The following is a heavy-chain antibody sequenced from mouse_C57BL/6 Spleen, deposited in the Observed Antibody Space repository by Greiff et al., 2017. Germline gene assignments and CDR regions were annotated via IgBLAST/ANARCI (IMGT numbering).Heavy chain of an antibody. CDR1: GYTFTSYW. CDR2: IDPSDSET. Sequence: QVQLKESGAELVRPGSSVKLSCKASGYTFTSYWMHWVKQRPIQGLEWIGNIDPSDSETHYNQKFKDKATLTVDKSSSTAYMQLSSLTSEDSAVYYCARGGENSYFDYWGQGTTLTVSS. CDR3: ARGGENSYFDY. V-gene: IGHV1-52*01. J-gene: IGHJ2*01.